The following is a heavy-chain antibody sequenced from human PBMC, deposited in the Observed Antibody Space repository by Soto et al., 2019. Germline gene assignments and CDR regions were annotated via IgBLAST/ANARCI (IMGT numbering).Heavy chain of an antibody. CDR1: GFTFSASA. CDR3: SSLPSSTSGNAFDI. CDR2: IRSKANNYAT. D-gene: IGHD2-2*01. J-gene: IGHJ3*02. Sequence: EVQLVESGGGLVQPGGSLKLSCAASGFTFSASAMHWVRQASGKGLEWVGRIRSKANNYATAYAASVKGRFTISRDDSKNTAYLQMNSLKTEDTAVYSCSSLPSSTSGNAFDIWGQGTMVTVSS. V-gene: IGHV3-73*01.